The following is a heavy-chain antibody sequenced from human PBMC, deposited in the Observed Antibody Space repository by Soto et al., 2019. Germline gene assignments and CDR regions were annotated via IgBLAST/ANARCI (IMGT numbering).Heavy chain of an antibody. CDR2: IINNGGTI. D-gene: IGHD3-22*01. CDR3: ARDVGYYYDGSGYYRFDY. CDR1: GFSFSSFA. V-gene: IGHV3-64*04. J-gene: IGHJ4*02. Sequence: GGSLRLSCSASGFSFSSFAMHWVRQAPGKGLEYVSAIINNGGTIYYADSVKGRFTISRDNAKNSLYLQMSSLRDEDTAVYYCARDVGYYYDGSGYYRFDYWGQGTLVTVSS.